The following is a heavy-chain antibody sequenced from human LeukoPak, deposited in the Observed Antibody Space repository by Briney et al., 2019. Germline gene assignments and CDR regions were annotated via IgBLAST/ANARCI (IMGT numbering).Heavy chain of an antibody. D-gene: IGHD2-2*01. J-gene: IGHJ5*02. CDR2: INPSGGST. CDR3: ARVISVVPAIGWFDP. V-gene: IGHV1-46*01. Sequence: GASVKVSCKASGYTFTSYYMHWVRQAPGQGLEWMGIINPSGGSTSYAQKFQGRVTMTRDTSTSTVYMELSSLRSEDTAVYYCARVISVVPAIGWFDPWGQGTLVTVSS. CDR1: GYTFTSYY.